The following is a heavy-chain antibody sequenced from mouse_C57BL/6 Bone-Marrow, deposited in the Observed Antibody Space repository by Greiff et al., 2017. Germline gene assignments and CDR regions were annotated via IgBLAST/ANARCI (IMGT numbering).Heavy chain of an antibody. D-gene: IGHD1-1*01. CDR3: ASSSYFDY. Sequence: QVQLQQPGAELVKPGASVTLSCKASGYTFTSYWMHWVKQRPGRGLEWIGRIDTNRGGTKYNEKFKSKATRTVDKPSSTAYMQLSSLTSEDSAVYYCASSSYFDYWGQGTTLTVSS. J-gene: IGHJ2*01. V-gene: IGHV1-72*01. CDR2: IDTNRGGT. CDR1: GYTFTSYW.